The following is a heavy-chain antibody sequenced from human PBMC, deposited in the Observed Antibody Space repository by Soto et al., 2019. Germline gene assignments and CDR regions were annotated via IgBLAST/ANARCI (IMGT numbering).Heavy chain of an antibody. CDR3: AREGPAPYYYYGMDV. CDR1: GYSFITYG. Sequence: QVQLVQSRGEVKKPGASVKVSYKTSGYSFITYGISWVRQAPGQGLEWMGWISGYNGNTNYAQKLQGRVTMTTDTSTSTAYMELRSLRSDDTAVYYCAREGPAPYYYYGMDVWGQGSTVTVSS. V-gene: IGHV1-18*01. J-gene: IGHJ6*02. CDR2: ISGYNGNT.